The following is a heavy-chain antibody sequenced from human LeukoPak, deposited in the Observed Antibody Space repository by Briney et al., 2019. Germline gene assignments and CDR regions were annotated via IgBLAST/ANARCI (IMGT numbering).Heavy chain of an antibody. J-gene: IGHJ5*02. Sequence: PGGSLRLSCAASGFTFSSHWMSWVRQAPGKGLEWVATIKLDGSENYYVDSVKGRFTISRDNAKNSLYLQMNSLRAEDTAVYYCRGYCSGGSCYQSDNWFDPWGQGTLVTVSS. CDR3: RGYCSGGSCYQSDNWFDP. V-gene: IGHV3-7*03. D-gene: IGHD2-15*01. CDR1: GFTFSSHW. CDR2: IKLDGSEN.